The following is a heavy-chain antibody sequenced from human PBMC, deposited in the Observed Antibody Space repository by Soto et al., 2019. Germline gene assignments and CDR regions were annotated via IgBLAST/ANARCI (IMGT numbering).Heavy chain of an antibody. CDR1: GGSFSGYY. J-gene: IGHJ4*02. V-gene: IGHV4-34*01. D-gene: IGHD6-13*01. Sequence: TSETLSLTCAVYGGSFSGYYWSWIRQPPGKGLEWIGEINHSGSTNYNPSLKSRVSISVDTSKNQFSLKLSSVTAADTAVYYCARRNPPIGAAGSIDSWGQGTQVTVSS. CDR2: INHSGST. CDR3: ARRNPPIGAAGSIDS.